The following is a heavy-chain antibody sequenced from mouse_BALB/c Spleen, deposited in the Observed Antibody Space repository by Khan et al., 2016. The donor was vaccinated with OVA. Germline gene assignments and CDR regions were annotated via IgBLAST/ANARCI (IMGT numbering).Heavy chain of an antibody. Sequence: VRLQQSGPELVKPGASVKMSCKASGYTFTSYVMHWVKQKPGQGLEWIGYINPYNDGTKYNEKFKGKATLTSDKSSSTAYMELSSLTSEDSAVYYSARDHYYGSSWFAYWGQGTLVTVSA. J-gene: IGHJ3*01. D-gene: IGHD1-1*01. CDR2: INPYNDGT. V-gene: IGHV1S136*01. CDR3: ARDHYYGSSWFAY. CDR1: GYTFTSYV.